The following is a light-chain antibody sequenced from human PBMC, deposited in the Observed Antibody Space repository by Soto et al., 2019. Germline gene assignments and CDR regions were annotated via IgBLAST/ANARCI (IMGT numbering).Light chain of an antibody. CDR1: QSVSSY. CDR3: QQYGSSPRT. V-gene: IGKV3-20*01. Sequence: EIVMTQSPATLSVSPGERATLSCRASQSVSSYLAWYQQKPGQAPRLLIYDASNRATGIPDRFSGSGSGTDFTFTISRMEPEDFAVYCCQQYGSSPRTFGQGTKVDIK. J-gene: IGKJ1*01. CDR2: DAS.